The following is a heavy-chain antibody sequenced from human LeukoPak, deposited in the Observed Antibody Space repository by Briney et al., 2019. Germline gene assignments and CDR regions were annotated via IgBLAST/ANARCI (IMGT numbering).Heavy chain of an antibody. V-gene: IGHV3-30*18. CDR2: ISYDGSNK. CDR1: GFTFSNNA. D-gene: IGHD3-9*01. J-gene: IGHJ4*02. Sequence: GGSLRLSCAASGFTFSNNAMHWVRQAPGKGLEWVALISYDGSNKHYADSVKGRFTISRDNSKNTLYLQMNNLRAEDTAIYYCAKAANYDILTGYYLDYWGQGTLVTVSS. CDR3: AKAANYDILTGYYLDY.